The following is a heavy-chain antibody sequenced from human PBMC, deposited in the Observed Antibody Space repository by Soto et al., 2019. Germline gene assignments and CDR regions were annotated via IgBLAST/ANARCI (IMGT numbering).Heavy chain of an antibody. J-gene: IGHJ4*02. CDR2: ISGTGTTT. Sequence: GSLRLSCAASGFTFSSYAMTWVRQAPGKGLEWVSTISGTGTTTYYADSVKGRFTISRDNSKNTLYLQMNSLRAEDTAVYYCANYLLPYEERRSNYLFDYWGQGTLVTVSS. V-gene: IGHV3-23*01. CDR3: ANYLLPYEERRSNYLFDY. CDR1: GFTFSSYA. D-gene: IGHD1-1*01.